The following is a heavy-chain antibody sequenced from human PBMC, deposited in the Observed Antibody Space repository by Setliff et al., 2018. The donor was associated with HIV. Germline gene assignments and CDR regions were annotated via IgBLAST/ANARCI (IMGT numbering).Heavy chain of an antibody. J-gene: IGHJ4*02. V-gene: IGHV4-31*03. CDR1: GGSITSGGYY. Sequence: SETLSLTCSVSGGSITSGGYYWSWIRQHPGKDLEWIGYIYYSGSTFYNPSLKSRVTISVDTSKNQVSLELTSVTAADTAVYFCARSPSARLYFDYWGQGTLVTVSS. CDR3: ARSPSARLYFDY. CDR2: IYYSGST.